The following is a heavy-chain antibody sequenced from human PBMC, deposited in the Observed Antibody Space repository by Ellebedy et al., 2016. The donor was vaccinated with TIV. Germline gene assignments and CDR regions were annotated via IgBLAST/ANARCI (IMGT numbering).Heavy chain of an antibody. D-gene: IGHD5-18*01. CDR1: GYTFTSYG. CDR3: ARDRTYSYAQRGYFDY. J-gene: IGHJ4*02. CDR2: ISAYNGNK. Sequence: ASVKVSXXASGYTFTSYGISWVRQPPSQGLEWMGWISAYNGNKNYAQKLQGRVTMTTDISTSTAYMELRSLRSDDTAVYYWARDRTYSYAQRGYFDYWGQGTLVTVSS. V-gene: IGHV1-18*01.